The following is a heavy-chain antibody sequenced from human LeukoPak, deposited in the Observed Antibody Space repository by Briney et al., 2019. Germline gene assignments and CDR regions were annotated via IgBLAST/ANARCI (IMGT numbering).Heavy chain of an antibody. J-gene: IGHJ4*02. V-gene: IGHV4-59*08. CDR2: IYYSGST. CDR1: GGSISSCY. D-gene: IGHD5-12*01. Sequence: SETLSLTCTVSGGSISSCYWSWIRQPPGKGLEWIGYIYYSGSTNYNPSLKSRVTISVDTSKNQFSLKLSSVTAADTAVYYCARHPGGYSGYDFDYWGQGTLVTVSS. CDR3: ARHPGGYSGYDFDY.